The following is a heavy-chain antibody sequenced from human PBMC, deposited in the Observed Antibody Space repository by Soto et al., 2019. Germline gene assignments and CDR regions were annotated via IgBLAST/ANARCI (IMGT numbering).Heavy chain of an antibody. CDR3: AHVYSDFWSGYDNWFDS. Sequence: QITLKESGPPLVNPTQTLTLTCTFSGFSLSTRGVGVGWIRQPPGKALEWLALIYWDDDKRYSPSLKSRLTIPKDTSKNQVVLTMTNMDPVDTATYYCAHVYSDFWSGYDNWFDSWGQGTLVTVSS. CDR1: GFSLSTRGVG. V-gene: IGHV2-5*02. D-gene: IGHD3-3*01. CDR2: IYWDDDK. J-gene: IGHJ5*01.